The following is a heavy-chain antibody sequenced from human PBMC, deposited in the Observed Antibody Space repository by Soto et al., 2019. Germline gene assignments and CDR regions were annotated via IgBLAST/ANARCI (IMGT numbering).Heavy chain of an antibody. CDR2: INHSGST. CDR3: ARAAPRYCSGGSCYSGRVY. Sequence: QVQLQQWGAGLLKPSETLSLTCAVYGGSFSGYYWSWIRQPPGKGLEWIGEINHSGSTNYNPSLKSRVTIRVDTCKNQFSLKLSSATAADTAVYYCARAAPRYCSGGSCYSGRVYWGQGTLVTVSS. CDR1: GGSFSGYY. V-gene: IGHV4-34*01. J-gene: IGHJ4*02. D-gene: IGHD2-15*01.